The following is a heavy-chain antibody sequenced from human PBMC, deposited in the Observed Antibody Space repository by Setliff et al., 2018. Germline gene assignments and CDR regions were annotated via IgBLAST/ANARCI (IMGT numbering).Heavy chain of an antibody. Sequence: PSETLSLTCAVSGFSISSGYCWGWIRQPPGKGLEWIVNIHHSGKAYYNPSLKSRVTMSVDTSKNHVSLKLSSVTAADTAVYYCARAHTWSLPNDNSGYPGWFDPWGQGTLVTVSS. J-gene: IGHJ5*02. V-gene: IGHV4-38-2*01. CDR2: IHHSGKA. CDR3: ARAHTWSLPNDNSGYPGWFDP. D-gene: IGHD3-22*01. CDR1: GFSISSGYC.